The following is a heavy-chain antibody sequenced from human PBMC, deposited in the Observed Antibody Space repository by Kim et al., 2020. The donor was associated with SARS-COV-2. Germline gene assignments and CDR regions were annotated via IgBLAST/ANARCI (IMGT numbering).Heavy chain of an antibody. V-gene: IGHV1-8*01. J-gene: IGHJ6*03. CDR1: GYTFTSYD. Sequence: ASVKVSCKASGYTFTSYDINWVRQATGQGLEWMGWMNPNSGNTGYAQKFQGRVTMTRNTSISTAYMELSSLRSEDTAVYYCARGFYYDFWSGYLANSYYYYMDVWGKGTTVTVSS. CDR3: ARGFYYDFWSGYLANSYYYYMDV. D-gene: IGHD3-3*01. CDR2: MNPNSGNT.